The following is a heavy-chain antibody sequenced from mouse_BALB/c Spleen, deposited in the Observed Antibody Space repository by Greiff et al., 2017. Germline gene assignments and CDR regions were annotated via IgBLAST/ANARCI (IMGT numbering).Heavy chain of an antibody. CDR3: AREDYGNYLHY. CDR2: ISSGGGNT. J-gene: IGHJ4*01. CDR1: GFTFSSYT. V-gene: IGHV5-9*03. D-gene: IGHD2-1*01. Sequence: DVMLVESGGGLVKPGGSLKLSCAASGFTFSSYTMSWVRQTPEKRLEWVATISSGGGNTYYPVSVKGRFTISRDNAKNNLYLQMSSLRSEDTALYYCAREDYGNYLHYWGQGTSVTVSS.